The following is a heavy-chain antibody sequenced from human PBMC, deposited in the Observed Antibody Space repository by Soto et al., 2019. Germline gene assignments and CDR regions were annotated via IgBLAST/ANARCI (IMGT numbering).Heavy chain of an antibody. J-gene: IGHJ4*02. Sequence: ASVKVSCKDSVCTFSIYAISTLRHAPGQGLEWMGGIIPIFGTANYAQKFQGRVTITADESTSTAYMELSSLRSEDTAVYYCASDPGNTSWNDLLGYWGQGTLVTVYS. CDR1: VCTFSIYA. CDR3: ASDPGNTSWNDLLGY. CDR2: IIPIFGTA. V-gene: IGHV1-69*13. D-gene: IGHD1-1*01.